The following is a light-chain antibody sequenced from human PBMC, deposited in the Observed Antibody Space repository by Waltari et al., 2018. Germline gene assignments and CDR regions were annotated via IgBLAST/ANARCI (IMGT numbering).Light chain of an antibody. CDR1: LLSTKY. V-gene: IGLV3-27*01. CDR2: KDS. J-gene: IGLJ3*02. CDR3: YSATDNNLRV. Sequence: SYELTQPSSVSVSPGQTARITCSGDLLSTKYARWFQQRPGQAPVLVIYKDSERPSGIPGRLSGSSSGTTVILTISGAQVEDEADYYCYSATDNNLRVFGGGTKLTVL.